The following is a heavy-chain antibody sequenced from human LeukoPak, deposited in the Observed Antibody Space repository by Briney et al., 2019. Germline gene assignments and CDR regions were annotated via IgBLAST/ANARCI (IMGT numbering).Heavy chain of an antibody. Sequence: SETLSLTCTVSGGSINGHYWSWIRQPPGKGLEWIGYFYYSGSTSYNPSLQGRVTISVDTSKNHFSLKLTSVTAADTAVYYCARLLDNDSSGYPDTFDMWGQGTMVTVSS. CDR3: ARLLDNDSSGYPDTFDM. V-gene: IGHV4-59*11. J-gene: IGHJ3*02. CDR1: GGSINGHY. CDR2: FYYSGST. D-gene: IGHD3-22*01.